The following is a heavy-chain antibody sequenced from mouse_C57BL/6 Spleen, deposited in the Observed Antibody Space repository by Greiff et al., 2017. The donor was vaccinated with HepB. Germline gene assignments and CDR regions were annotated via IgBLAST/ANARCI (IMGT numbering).Heavy chain of an antibody. D-gene: IGHD1-1*01. CDR3: TRDRHYYGSSPLFDV. V-gene: IGHV5-9-1*02. CDR1: GFTFSSYA. J-gene: IGHJ1*03. Sequence: EVKLMESGEGLVKPGGSLKLSCAASGFTFSSYAMSWVRQTPEKRLEWVAYISSGGDYIYYADTVKGRFTISSDNARNTLYLQMSSLKSEDTAMYYCTRDRHYYGSSPLFDVWGTGTTVTVSS. CDR2: ISSGGDYI.